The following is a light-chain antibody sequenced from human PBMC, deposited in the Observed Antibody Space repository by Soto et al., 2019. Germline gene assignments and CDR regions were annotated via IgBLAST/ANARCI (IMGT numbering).Light chain of an antibody. CDR3: GTWDSSLNAVV. J-gene: IGLJ3*02. Sequence: QCVLTQPPSVSAAPGQKVTISCSGSTYDIGKNFVSWYRQLPGAAPNLLIYDNTNRPSGIPDRFSGSKSGTSATLGITGVQTGDEVDYYCGTWDSSLNAVVFGGGTKLTVL. CDR1: TYDIGKNF. CDR2: DNT. V-gene: IGLV1-51*01.